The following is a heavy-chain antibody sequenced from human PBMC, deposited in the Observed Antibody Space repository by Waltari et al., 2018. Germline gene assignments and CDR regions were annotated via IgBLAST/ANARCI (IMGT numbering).Heavy chain of an antibody. J-gene: IGHJ5*02. CDR1: GGTFSSYA. CDR3: ARKRYMANWFDP. CDR2: IIPSFGTA. Sequence: QVQLVQSGAEVKKPGSSVKVSCKASGGTFSSYAISWVRQAPGQGLEWMGGIIPSFGTANYAQKFQGRVTITADESTSTAYMELSSLRAEDTAVYYCARKRYMANWFDPWGQGTLVTVSS. D-gene: IGHD2-2*02. V-gene: IGHV1-69*01.